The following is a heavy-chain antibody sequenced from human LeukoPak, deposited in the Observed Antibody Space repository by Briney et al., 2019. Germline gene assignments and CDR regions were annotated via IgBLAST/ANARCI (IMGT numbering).Heavy chain of an antibody. CDR2: IYYSGST. Sequence: SETLSLTCTVSGGSISSSSNYWGWIRQPPGKGLECIGSIYYSGSTYYNPSLKSRVTISIDTSKNQFSLKLSSVTAADTAVYYCARFNSGSYQHYYDYWGQGTLVTVSS. CDR1: GGSISSSSNY. V-gene: IGHV4-39*07. CDR3: ARFNSGSYQHYYDY. D-gene: IGHD1-26*01. J-gene: IGHJ4*02.